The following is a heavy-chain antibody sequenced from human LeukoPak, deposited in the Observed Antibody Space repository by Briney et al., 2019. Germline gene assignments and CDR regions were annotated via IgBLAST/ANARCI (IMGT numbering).Heavy chain of an antibody. D-gene: IGHD5-12*01. CDR1: GGSISSGGYY. V-gene: IGHV3-11*01. J-gene: IGHJ5*02. CDR2: ISSSGDSI. CDR3: ARDFSRSGYDP. Sequence: LSLTCTVSGGSISSGGYYWSWIRQAPGKGLEWVSHISSSGDSIYYADSVKGRFIISRDNAKNSLYLQMSSLRAEDTAIYYCARDFSRSGYDPWGQGTLVSVSS.